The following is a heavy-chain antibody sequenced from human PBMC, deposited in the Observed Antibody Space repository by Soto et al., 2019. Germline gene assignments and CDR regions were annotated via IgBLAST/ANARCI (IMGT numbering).Heavy chain of an antibody. Sequence: SGGSLRLSCAASGFTFSSYAMSWVRQAPGKGLEWVSAISGSGGSTYYADSVKGRFTISRDNSKNTLYLQMNSLRAEDTAVYYCAKDPQPVLRFLEWLSSPFDYWGQGTLVTVSS. CDR3: AKDPQPVLRFLEWLSSPFDY. CDR1: GFTFSSYA. CDR2: ISGSGGST. D-gene: IGHD3-3*01. J-gene: IGHJ4*02. V-gene: IGHV3-23*01.